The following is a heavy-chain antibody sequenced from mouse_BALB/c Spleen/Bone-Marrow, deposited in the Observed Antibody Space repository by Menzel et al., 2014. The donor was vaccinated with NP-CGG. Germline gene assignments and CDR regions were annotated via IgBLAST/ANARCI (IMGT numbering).Heavy chain of an antibody. CDR1: GYTFTRYT. D-gene: IGHD1-1*01. Sequence: LVESGAELARPGASVKMSCQASGYTFTRYTMHWEKQRPGQGLEWIGYINPSSAYTNYNQKFKYKATLTADKSSSTAYMQLSSLTSEDSAVYYCTIRYYAMDYWGQGTSVTASS. J-gene: IGHJ4*01. CDR3: TIRYYAMDY. CDR2: INPSSAYT. V-gene: IGHV1-4*01.